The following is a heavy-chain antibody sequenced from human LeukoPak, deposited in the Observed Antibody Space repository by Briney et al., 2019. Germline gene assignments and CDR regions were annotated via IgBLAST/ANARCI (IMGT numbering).Heavy chain of an antibody. Sequence: TGGSLRLSCAASRFTVSSNYMSWVRQAPGKGLEWVSVIYSGGSTYYADSVKGRFTISRDNAKNTLYLQMNSLRAEDTAVYYCARVQGQLWFLWGQGTLVTVSS. CDR3: ARVQGQLWFL. CDR1: RFTVSSNY. CDR2: IYSGGST. J-gene: IGHJ4*02. V-gene: IGHV3-53*01. D-gene: IGHD5-18*01.